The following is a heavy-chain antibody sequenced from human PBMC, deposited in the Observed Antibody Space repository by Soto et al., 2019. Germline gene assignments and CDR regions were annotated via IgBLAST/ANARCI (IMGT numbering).Heavy chain of an antibody. Sequence: GGSLRLSCAASGFTFSSYSMTWVRQAPGKGLEWVSYISSSSSTIYYADSVKGRFTISRDNAKNSLYLQMNSLRDEDTAVYYCARSLREDELLYSGWFDYWGQGTLVTVSS. J-gene: IGHJ4*02. CDR2: ISSSSSTI. D-gene: IGHD2-2*02. CDR1: GFTFSSYS. CDR3: ARSLREDELLYSGWFDY. V-gene: IGHV3-48*02.